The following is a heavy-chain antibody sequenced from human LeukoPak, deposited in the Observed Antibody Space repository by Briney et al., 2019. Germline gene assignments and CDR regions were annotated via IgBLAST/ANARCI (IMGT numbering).Heavy chain of an antibody. CDR3: AKSTGSGGHFDY. V-gene: IGHV3-30*18. CDR1: GFTFSNYG. D-gene: IGHD3-10*01. Sequence: GGSLRLSCAASGFTFSNYGIHWVRQAPGKGLGWVAVISFDGSNKYYADSVKGRFTIARDNSKNTLYLQMNSLRPEDTAVYYCAKSTGSGGHFDYWGQGTLVTVSS. J-gene: IGHJ4*02. CDR2: ISFDGSNK.